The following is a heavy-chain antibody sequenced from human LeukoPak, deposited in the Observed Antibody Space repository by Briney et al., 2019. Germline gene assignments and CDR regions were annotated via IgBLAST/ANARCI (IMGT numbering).Heavy chain of an antibody. CDR1: GGSISSGSYY. CDR2: IYTSGST. D-gene: IGHD1-26*01. J-gene: IGHJ4*02. V-gene: IGHV4-61*02. Sequence: SQTLSLTCTVSGGSISSGSYYWSWIRQPAGKGLEWIGRIYTSGSTNYNPSLKSRVTMSVDTSKNQSSLKLSSVTAADTAVYYCARQGEWELLGYFDYWGQGTLVTVSS. CDR3: ARQGEWELLGYFDY.